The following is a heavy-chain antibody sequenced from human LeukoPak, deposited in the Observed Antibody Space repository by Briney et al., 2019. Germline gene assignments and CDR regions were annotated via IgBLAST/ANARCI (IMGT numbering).Heavy chain of an antibody. CDR1: GYTFTSYG. V-gene: IGHV1-18*01. J-gene: IGHJ4*02. Sequence: APVKASCKASGYTFTSYGISWVRQAPGQGLEWMGWISAYNGNTNYAQKLQGRVTMTTDTSTSTAYIELRSLRSDDTAVYYCARDLERSSSWFDYWGQGTLVTVSS. CDR3: ARDLERSSSWFDY. D-gene: IGHD6-13*01. CDR2: ISAYNGNT.